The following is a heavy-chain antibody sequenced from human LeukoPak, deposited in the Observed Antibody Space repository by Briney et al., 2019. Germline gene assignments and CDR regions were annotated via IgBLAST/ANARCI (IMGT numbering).Heavy chain of an antibody. CDR1: GFTVSSNY. J-gene: IGHJ5*02. Sequence: PGGSLRLSCAASGFTVSSNYMSWIRQPPGKGLEWIGEINHSGSTNYNPSLKSRVTISVDTSKNQFSLKLSSVTAADTAVYYCARGGYSGYDHWGQGTLVTVSS. V-gene: IGHV4-34*01. CDR2: INHSGST. D-gene: IGHD5-12*01. CDR3: ARGGYSGYDH.